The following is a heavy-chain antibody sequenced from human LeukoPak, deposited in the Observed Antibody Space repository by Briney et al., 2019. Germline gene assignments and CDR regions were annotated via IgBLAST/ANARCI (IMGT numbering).Heavy chain of an antibody. Sequence: ASVKVSCKASGYTFTSYGISWVRQASGQGLEWMGWISAYNGNTNYAQKLQGRVTMTTDTSTSTAYMELRSLRSDDTAVYYCARVAGYYDSSGYYDYWGQGTLVTVSS. CDR3: ARVAGYYDSSGYYDY. V-gene: IGHV1-18*01. CDR1: GYTFTSYG. D-gene: IGHD3-22*01. J-gene: IGHJ4*02. CDR2: ISAYNGNT.